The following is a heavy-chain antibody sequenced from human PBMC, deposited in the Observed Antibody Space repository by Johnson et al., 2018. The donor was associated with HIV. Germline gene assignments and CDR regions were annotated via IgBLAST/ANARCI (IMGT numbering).Heavy chain of an antibody. CDR3: AKGYIPAGTARKWDRRDAFDI. V-gene: IGHV3-64*04. Sequence: QVQLVESGGGLVQPGGSLRLSCAASGFTFSSYWMSWVRQAPGKGLEYVAGISPNGDSTSYGNSMKGRFTVSRDNSKNTLYLQMNSLRAEDTAVYYCAKGYIPAGTARKWDRRDAFDIWCQGTMVTVSS. CDR2: ISPNGDST. J-gene: IGHJ3*02. CDR1: GFTFSSYW. D-gene: IGHD1-7*01.